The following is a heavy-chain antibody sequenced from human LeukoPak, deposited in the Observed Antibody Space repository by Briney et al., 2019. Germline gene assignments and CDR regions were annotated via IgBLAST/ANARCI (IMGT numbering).Heavy chain of an antibody. J-gene: IGHJ4*02. Sequence: TGRSLRLSCAASGFTFSNYGMHWVRQAPGKGLEWVTVISYDGSYEYYADSVKGRFTISRDNSKNTLYLQMNSLRAEDTAVYYCAKEKVVVVPAAILDYWGQGTLVTVSS. CDR3: AKEKVVVVPAAILDY. D-gene: IGHD2-2*01. CDR1: GFTFSNYG. V-gene: IGHV3-30*18. CDR2: ISYDGSYE.